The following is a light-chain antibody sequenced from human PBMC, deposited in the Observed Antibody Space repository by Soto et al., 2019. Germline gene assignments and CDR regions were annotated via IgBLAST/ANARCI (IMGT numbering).Light chain of an antibody. J-gene: IGLJ2*01. CDR1: SSNIGSNY. CDR3: SAWDDSLSGVV. CDR2: RNS. Sequence: QSVLTQPPSASGTPGQRITISCSGSSSNIGSNYVYSYQQLPGRVPQLLIYRNSERPSGVPDRCSGSNSGTSASLAISGLRSEDEADYYCSAWDDSLSGVVFGGGTKLTVL. V-gene: IGLV1-47*01.